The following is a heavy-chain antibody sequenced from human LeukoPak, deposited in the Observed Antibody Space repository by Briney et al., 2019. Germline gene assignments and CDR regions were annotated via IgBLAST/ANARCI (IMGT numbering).Heavy chain of an antibody. V-gene: IGHV3-30*03. CDR2: ISYDGSNK. D-gene: IGHD3-22*01. CDR1: GFTFSSYG. CDR3: ARDPQDYDSSGYLY. J-gene: IGHJ4*02. Sequence: SLRVSCAASGFTFSSYGMHWVHQAPGKGLEWVAVISYDGSNKYYADSVKGRFTISRDNSKNTLYLQMNSLRTEDTAVYYCARDPQDYDSSGYLYWGQGTLVTVSS.